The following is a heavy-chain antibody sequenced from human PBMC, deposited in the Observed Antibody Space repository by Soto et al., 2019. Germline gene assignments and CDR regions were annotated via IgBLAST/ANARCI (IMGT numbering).Heavy chain of an antibody. CDR2: ISGDGTTQ. CDR3: AGDPFYYASGF. CDR1: GFKFGDHY. V-gene: IGHV3-11*01. D-gene: IGHD3-10*01. Sequence: QVQLVESGGGLVEPGGSLRLSCAASGFKFGDHYMTWIRQAPGKGLEWVSKISGDGTTQYYADSVKGRFTVSRDNTQNSLHLQMNRLRAEDTALYYCAGDPFYYASGFWGQGTLVIVSS. J-gene: IGHJ4*02.